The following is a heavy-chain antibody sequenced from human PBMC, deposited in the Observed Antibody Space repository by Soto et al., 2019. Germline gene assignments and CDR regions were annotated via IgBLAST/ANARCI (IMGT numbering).Heavy chain of an antibody. CDR1: GFTFNNNA. CDR3: GKSRDGYSFDH. D-gene: IGHD4-4*01. CDR2: ISPGGSIK. V-gene: IGHV3-23*01. J-gene: IGHJ4*02. Sequence: GESLRLSCAASGFTFNNNAMAWVRQAPGKGLEWVSSISPGGSIKFYADSVKGRISISRDNSKNMVSLQMSSLRGEDTAIYYCGKSRDGYSFDHWGQGTLVTVSS.